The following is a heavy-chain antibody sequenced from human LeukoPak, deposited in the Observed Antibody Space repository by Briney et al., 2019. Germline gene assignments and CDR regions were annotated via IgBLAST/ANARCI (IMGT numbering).Heavy chain of an antibody. J-gene: IGHJ4*02. CDR1: WGSISRGIYY. V-gene: IGHV4-61*02. Sequence: KASETLSLTCSVSWGSISRGIYYWSGIRQPAGKGLEGFGRIYTSGSTNYNPSLKSRVTISVDPSKNQFSLKLSSVTAADTAVYYCARAGGYYDSSGYYGAFDYWGQGTLVTVSS. CDR2: IYTSGST. CDR3: ARAGGYYDSSGYYGAFDY. D-gene: IGHD3-22*01.